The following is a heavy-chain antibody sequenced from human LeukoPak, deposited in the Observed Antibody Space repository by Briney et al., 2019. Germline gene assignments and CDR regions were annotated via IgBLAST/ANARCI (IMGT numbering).Heavy chain of an antibody. CDR2: ISYDGSNK. CDR1: GFSFSNYG. V-gene: IGHV3-30*18. CDR3: AKDPYSSTPNWFDP. J-gene: IGHJ5*02. D-gene: IGHD6-13*01. Sequence: GGSLRLSCAASGFSFSNYGVHWVRQAPGKGLEWVALISYDGSNKYYGDSVKGRFTISRDNPRNTLYLQMNSLRPEDTAVYYCAKDPYSSTPNWFDPWGQGTLVTVSS.